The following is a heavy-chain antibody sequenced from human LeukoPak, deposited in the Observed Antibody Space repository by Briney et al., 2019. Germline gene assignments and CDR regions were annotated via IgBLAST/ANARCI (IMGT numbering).Heavy chain of an antibody. V-gene: IGHV4-59*01. CDR3: ARNADDSSSYPYFDY. J-gene: IGHJ4*02. Sequence: SETLSLTCTVSGGSTSNYYWSWIRQPPGKELEWIGYTYHSGSTNYNPSLKSRVTISQDTSKNQFSLKLSSVTAADTAVYYCARNADDSSSYPYFDYWGQGTLVTVSS. D-gene: IGHD3-22*01. CDR2: TYHSGST. CDR1: GGSTSNYY.